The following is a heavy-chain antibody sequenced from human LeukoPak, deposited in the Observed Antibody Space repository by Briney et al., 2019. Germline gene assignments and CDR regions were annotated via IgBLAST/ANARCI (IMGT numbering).Heavy chain of an antibody. D-gene: IGHD3-22*01. CDR2: ISYDGSNK. CDR1: GFTFSSYG. V-gene: IGHV3-30*18. J-gene: IGHJ4*02. CDR3: AKDNYVVITTGYFDY. Sequence: GRSLRLSCAASGFTFSSYGMHWVRQAPGKGLEWVAVISYDGSNKYYADSVKGRLTISRDNSKNTLYLQMNSLRAEDTAVYYCAKDNYVVITTGYFDYWGQGTLVTVSS.